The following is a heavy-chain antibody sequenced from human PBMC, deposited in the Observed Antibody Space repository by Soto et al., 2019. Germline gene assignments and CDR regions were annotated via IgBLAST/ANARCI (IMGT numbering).Heavy chain of an antibody. CDR2: IGWNGASI. V-gene: IGHV3-9*01. CDR1: GFAFDEYV. D-gene: IGHD2-2*01. Sequence: EVQLVQSGGGLVQPGRSLRLSCAATGFAFDEYVMHWVRQAPGKGLEWVGSIGWNGASIDYADSVKGRFTISRDNAKNSLFLQMNSLTTEETALYFCAKSRVVPYFDRWGQGTLVTVSS. J-gene: IGHJ4*02. CDR3: AKSRVVPYFDR.